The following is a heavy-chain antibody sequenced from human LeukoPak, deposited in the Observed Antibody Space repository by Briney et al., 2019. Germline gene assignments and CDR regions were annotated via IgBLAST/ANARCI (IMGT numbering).Heavy chain of an antibody. Sequence: ASVKVSCKASGGTFSSYAISWVRQAPGQGLEWMGRIIPILGIANYAQKFQGRVTITADESTSTAYMELSSLRSEDTAVYYCARGSHYYDFWSGYGNWFDPWGQGTLVTVSS. J-gene: IGHJ5*02. D-gene: IGHD3-3*01. V-gene: IGHV1-69*04. CDR1: GGTFSSYA. CDR2: IIPILGIA. CDR3: ARGSHYYDFWSGYGNWFDP.